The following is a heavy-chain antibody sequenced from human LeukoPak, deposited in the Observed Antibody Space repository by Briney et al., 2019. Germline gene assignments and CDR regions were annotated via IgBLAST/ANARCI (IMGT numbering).Heavy chain of an antibody. CDR2: ISSNGGST. CDR3: ARDLGGAEGCFDY. J-gene: IGHJ4*02. D-gene: IGHD2-21*01. CDR1: GFTFSSYA. V-gene: IGHV3-64*01. Sequence: GGSLRLSCAASGFTFSSYAMSWVRQAPGKGLEYVSAISSNGGSTYYANSVKGRFTISRDNSKNTLYLQMGSLRAEDMAVYYCARDLGGAEGCFDYWGQGTLVTVSS.